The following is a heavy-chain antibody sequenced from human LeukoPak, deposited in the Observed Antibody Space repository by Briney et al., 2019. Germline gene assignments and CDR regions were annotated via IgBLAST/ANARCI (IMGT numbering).Heavy chain of an antibody. CDR1: GFTFNGYW. CDR2: IKEDESAK. J-gene: IGHJ4*02. D-gene: IGHD1-26*01. Sequence: GGSLRLSCAASGFTFNGYWMSWVRQAPGQGLEWVANIKEDESAKYYVDSVKGRFIISRDNTKNSLYLQMNSLRIEDTAVYYCVPHLSSGGYSVFHNWGQGTGVTVSS. V-gene: IGHV3-7*01. CDR3: VPHLSSGGYSVFHN.